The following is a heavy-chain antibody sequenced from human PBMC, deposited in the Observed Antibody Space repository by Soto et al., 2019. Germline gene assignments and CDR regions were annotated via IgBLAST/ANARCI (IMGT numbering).Heavy chain of an antibody. D-gene: IGHD2-2*01. J-gene: IGHJ4*02. CDR3: ARSSTSANYFDY. Sequence: QVQLQESGPGLVKPSQTLSLTCTVSGGSISSGGYYWSWIRQHPGKGMEWIGYIYYSGSTYYNPSLKSRVTISVDTSKNQFSLKLSSVTAADTAVYYCARSSTSANYFDYWGQGTLVTVSS. CDR2: IYYSGST. V-gene: IGHV4-31*03. CDR1: GGSISSGGYY.